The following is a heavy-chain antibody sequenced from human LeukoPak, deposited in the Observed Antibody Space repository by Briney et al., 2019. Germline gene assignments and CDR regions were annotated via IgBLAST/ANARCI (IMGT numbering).Heavy chain of an antibody. J-gene: IGHJ4*02. Sequence: SETLSLTCTVSGGSISSYYWSWIRQPPGKGLEWIGYIYYSGSTNYNPSLKSRVTISVDTSKNQFSLKLSSVTAAGTAVYYCARGDIAAAGLDYWGQGTLVTVSS. CDR2: IYYSGST. CDR3: ARGDIAAAGLDY. V-gene: IGHV4-59*01. CDR1: GGSISSYY. D-gene: IGHD6-13*01.